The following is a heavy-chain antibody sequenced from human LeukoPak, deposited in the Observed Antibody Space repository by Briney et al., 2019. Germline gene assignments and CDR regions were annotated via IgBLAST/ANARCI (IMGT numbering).Heavy chain of an antibody. CDR1: GFTFSSYV. J-gene: IGHJ4*02. D-gene: IGHD2-2*01. CDR3: AKEWAAAYFDY. V-gene: IGHV3-23*01. Sequence: PGGSLRLSCAASGFTFSSYVISWVRQAPGKGLEWVSTISASGGSTYYADSVKGRFTISRDNSKNTLYLQMNSLRAGDTAVYYCAKEWAAAYFDYWGQGTLVTVSS. CDR2: ISASGGST.